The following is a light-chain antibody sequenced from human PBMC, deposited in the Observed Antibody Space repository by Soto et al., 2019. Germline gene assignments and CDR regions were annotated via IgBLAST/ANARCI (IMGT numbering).Light chain of an antibody. CDR3: SSYTISTTLV. Sequence: SALTQPASVSGSPGQSITISCTGTSSDVGGYNYVSWYQQHPGKAPKLMIYEVSNRPSGVSTRFSGSKSGNTASLTISGLQAEDEADYYCSSYTISTTLVFGTGTKVTVL. CDR2: EVS. V-gene: IGLV2-14*01. CDR1: SSDVGGYNY. J-gene: IGLJ1*01.